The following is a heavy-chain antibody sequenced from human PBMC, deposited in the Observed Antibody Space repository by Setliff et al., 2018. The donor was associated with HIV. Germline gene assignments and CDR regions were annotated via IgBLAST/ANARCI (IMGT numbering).Heavy chain of an antibody. CDR1: GYTFTGYY. V-gene: IGHV1-2*06. CDR2: INPNSGGT. J-gene: IGHJ3*02. Sequence: ASVMVSCKASGYTFTGYYMHWVRQAPGQGLEWMGRINPNSGGTNYARKFQGRVTMTRDTSITTAYMELSRLRSDDTAVYYCARGTRVGANDAFDIRGQGTMVTVSS. D-gene: IGHD1-26*01. CDR3: ARGTRVGANDAFDI.